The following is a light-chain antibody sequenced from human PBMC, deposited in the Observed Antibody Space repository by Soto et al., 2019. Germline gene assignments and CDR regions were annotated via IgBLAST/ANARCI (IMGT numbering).Light chain of an antibody. CDR1: QSISSY. CDR2: AAS. V-gene: IGKV1-39*01. J-gene: IGKJ3*01. CDR3: QQSYSTPRA. Sequence: DIQMTQSPSSLSASVGDRVTITCRASQSISSYLNWYQQKPGKAPKLLIYAASSLQSGVPSRFSGSGSATDFPLTISSLQPEDFATYFCQQSYSTPRAFGPGTKVDIK.